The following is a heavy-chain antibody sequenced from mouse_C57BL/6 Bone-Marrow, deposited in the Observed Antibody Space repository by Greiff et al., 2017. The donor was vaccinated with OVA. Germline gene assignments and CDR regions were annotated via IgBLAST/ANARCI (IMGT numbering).Heavy chain of an antibody. V-gene: IGHV1-56*01. J-gene: IGHJ1*03. Sequence: QVQLQQSGPELVRPGASVKISCKAPGYTFTSHWMQWVRQRPGQGLEWIGEIFPGSGSTYYNEKFKGKATLTVDTSSSTADMQLSSLTSEDSAVYFGAAGGGSRGDWYFDVWGTGTTVTVSS. D-gene: IGHD1-1*01. CDR3: AAGGGSRGDWYFDV. CDR2: IFPGSGST. CDR1: GYTFTSHW.